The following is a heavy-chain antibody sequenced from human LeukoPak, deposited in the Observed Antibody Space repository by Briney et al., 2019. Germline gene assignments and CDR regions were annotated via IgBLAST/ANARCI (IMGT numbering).Heavy chain of an antibody. V-gene: IGHV1-2*02. CDR3: ARVKYYYDSPSAFDI. Sequence: ASVKVSCKASGYTFTGYYMHWVRQAPGQGLEWMGWINPNSGGTNYAQKFQGRVTMTRDTSISTAYMELSRLRPDDTAVYYCARVKYYYDSPSAFDIWGQGTMVTVSS. CDR1: GYTFTGYY. D-gene: IGHD3-22*01. J-gene: IGHJ3*02. CDR2: INPNSGGT.